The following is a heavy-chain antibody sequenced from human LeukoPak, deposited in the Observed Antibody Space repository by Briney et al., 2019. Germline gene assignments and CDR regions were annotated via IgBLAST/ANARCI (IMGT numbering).Heavy chain of an antibody. CDR1: GFTFSDYY. J-gene: IGHJ4*02. CDR3: ARHGHHGDHDY. CDR2: INHSGST. V-gene: IGHV4-34*01. Sequence: PGGSLRLSCTASGFTFSDYYMSWIRQPPGKGLEWIGEINHSGSTNYNPSLKSRVTISVDTSKNQFSLKLTSVTAADTAVYYCARHGHHGDHDYWGQGTLVTVSS. D-gene: IGHD2-21*02.